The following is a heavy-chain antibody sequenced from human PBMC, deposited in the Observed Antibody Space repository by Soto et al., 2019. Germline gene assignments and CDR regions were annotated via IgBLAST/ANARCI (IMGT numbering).Heavy chain of an antibody. V-gene: IGHV4-59*12. D-gene: IGHD6-13*01. Sequence: PSETLSLTCTVSGGSISGFYWSWIRRPPGKGLEWVGNIYYTGSTNYNPSLESRVTISVDTSKNQFSLKLSSVTAADTAVYYCARGKAAAGNHCFDAWGQGTLVTVSS. CDR1: GGSISGFY. CDR2: IYYTGST. CDR3: ARGKAAAGNHCFDA. J-gene: IGHJ5*02.